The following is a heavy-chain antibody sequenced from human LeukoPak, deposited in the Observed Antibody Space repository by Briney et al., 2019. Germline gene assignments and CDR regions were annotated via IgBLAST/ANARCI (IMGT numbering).Heavy chain of an antibody. D-gene: IGHD6-13*01. CDR1: GYTFTSYY. V-gene: IGHV1-46*01. J-gene: IGHJ6*02. CDR2: INPSGGST. Sequence: ASVKVSCTASGYTFTSYYMHWVRQAPGQGLEWMGIINPSGGSTSYAQKFQGRVTMARDTSTSTVYMELSSLRSEDTAVYYCATWGSSSSPLPTMDVWGQGTTVTVSS. CDR3: ATWGSSSSPLPTMDV.